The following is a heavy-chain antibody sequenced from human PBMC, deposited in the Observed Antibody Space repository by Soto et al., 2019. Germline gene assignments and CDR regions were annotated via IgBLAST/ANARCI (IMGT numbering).Heavy chain of an antibody. J-gene: IGHJ4*02. D-gene: IGHD2-2*01. CDR3: AKARGSIVVVPAAMTPQDY. V-gene: IGHV3-23*01. Sequence: GGSLRLSCAASGFTFSSYAMSWVRQAPGKGLEWVSAISGSGGSTYYADSVKGRFTISRDNSKNTLYLQMNSLRAEDTAVYYCAKARGSIVVVPAAMTPQDYWGQGTLVTVSS. CDR2: ISGSGGST. CDR1: GFTFSSYA.